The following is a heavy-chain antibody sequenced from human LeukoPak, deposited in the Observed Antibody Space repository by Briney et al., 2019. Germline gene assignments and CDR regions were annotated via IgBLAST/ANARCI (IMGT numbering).Heavy chain of an antibody. J-gene: IGHJ4*02. D-gene: IGHD1-26*01. Sequence: GGSLRLSCAASGFTFSSYAMSWVRQAPGKGLEWVSAISGSGGSTYYADSVKGRFTISRDNSRDTLYLQMNSLRAEDTAVYYCAKDRVGARYYFDYWGQGTLVTVSS. CDR1: GFTFSSYA. V-gene: IGHV3-23*01. CDR3: AKDRVGARYYFDY. CDR2: ISGSGGST.